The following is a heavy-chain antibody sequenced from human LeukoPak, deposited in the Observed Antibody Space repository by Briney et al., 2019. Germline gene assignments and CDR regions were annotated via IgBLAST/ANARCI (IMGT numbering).Heavy chain of an antibody. J-gene: IGHJ6*02. D-gene: IGHD6-19*01. V-gene: IGHV3-21*01. CDR1: GFTFSSYT. CDR2: ISSGTTYV. Sequence: GGSLRLSCAASGFTFSSYTMNWVRQAPGKGLEWVSCISSGTTYVYYADSVKGRFTISRDNAKNSLYLQMNSLRAEDTAVYYCAREYVASGWTDYPYYYGMDVWGQGTTVTVSS. CDR3: AREYVASGWTDYPYYYGMDV.